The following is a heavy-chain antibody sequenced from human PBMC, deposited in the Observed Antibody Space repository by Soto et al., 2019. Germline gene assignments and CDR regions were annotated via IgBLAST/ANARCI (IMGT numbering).Heavy chain of an antibody. CDR3: ASSYGSGYRAFDY. J-gene: IGHJ4*02. CDR2: INPILSMS. CDR1: GDTFTFYS. V-gene: IGHV1-69*02. Sequence: QVQLVQSGAEVKKPGXSVRVSCKASGDTFTFYSINWVRQAPGLGLEWMGRINPILSMSNYAQRFQGRVTMTADKSTSTAYMELSSLRSEDTAMYYCASSYGSGYRAFDYWGQGALVTVSS. D-gene: IGHD3-10*01.